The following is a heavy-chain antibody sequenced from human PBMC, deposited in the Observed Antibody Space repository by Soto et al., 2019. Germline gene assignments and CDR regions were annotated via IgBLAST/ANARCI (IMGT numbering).Heavy chain of an antibody. CDR1: GYTFTGYY. Sequence: ASVKVSCKASGYTFTGYYMHWVRQAPGQGLEGMGWINPNSGGTNYEQKFQGRVTMTRDTSISTAYMELSRLRSDDTAVYYCASPNPHYYDFWSGYYTDYYYYGMDVWGQGTTVTVSS. D-gene: IGHD3-3*01. V-gene: IGHV1-2*02. CDR3: ASPNPHYYDFWSGYYTDYYYYGMDV. CDR2: INPNSGGT. J-gene: IGHJ6*02.